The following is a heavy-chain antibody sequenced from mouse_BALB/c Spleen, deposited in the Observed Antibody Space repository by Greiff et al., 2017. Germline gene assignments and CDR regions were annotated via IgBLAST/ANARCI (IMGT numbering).Heavy chain of an antibody. Sequence: VQLQESGAELAKPGASVKMSCKASGYTFTSYWMHWVKQRPGQGLEWIGYINPSTGYTEYNQKFKDKATLTADKSSSTAYMQLSSLTSEDSAVYYCARSELGRWFAYWGQGTLVTVSA. D-gene: IGHD4-1*01. V-gene: IGHV1-7*01. J-gene: IGHJ3*01. CDR1: GYTFTSYW. CDR2: INPSTGYT. CDR3: ARSELGRWFAY.